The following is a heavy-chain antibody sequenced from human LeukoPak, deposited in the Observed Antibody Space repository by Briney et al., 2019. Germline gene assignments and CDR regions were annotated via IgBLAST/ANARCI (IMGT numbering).Heavy chain of an antibody. CDR3: ARHVVALGFDY. V-gene: IGHV3-21*01. Sequence: GGSLRLSCAASGFTFDYYTMYWVRQGPEKGLEWVSSITTSSSYIYYADSVKGRFTISRDNAKNSLYLQMNSLRAEDTAVYYCARHVVALGFDYWGQGTLVTVSS. CDR2: ITTSSSYI. D-gene: IGHD3-22*01. CDR1: GFTFDYYT. J-gene: IGHJ4*02.